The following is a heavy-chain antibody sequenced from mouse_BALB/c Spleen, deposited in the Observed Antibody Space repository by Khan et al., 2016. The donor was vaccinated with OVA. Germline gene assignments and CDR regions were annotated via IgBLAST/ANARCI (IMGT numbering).Heavy chain of an antibody. J-gene: IGHJ2*01. CDR3: ARNDGYDVDY. D-gene: IGHD2-2*01. CDR1: GFNIKDTY. Sequence: VQLQQSGAELVKSGASVKLSCTASGFNIKDTYLHWVKQRPEQGLEWIGRIDPANGNTKYDPKFQGKATITTDTSSNTAYLQLSSLTSEDTAVYYWARNDGYDVDYWGQGTTLTVSS. V-gene: IGHV14-3*02. CDR2: IDPANGNT.